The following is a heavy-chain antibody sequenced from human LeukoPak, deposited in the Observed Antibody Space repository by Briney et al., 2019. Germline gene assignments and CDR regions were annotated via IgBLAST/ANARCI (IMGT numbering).Heavy chain of an antibody. D-gene: IGHD2-15*01. CDR2: INHSGST. CDR1: GGSISSSSYY. J-gene: IGHJ6*02. CDR3: ARGLVVAATSHTSYYYYYGMDV. Sequence: SETLSLTCTVSGGSISSSSYYWSWIRQPPGKGLEWIGEINHSGSTNYNPSLKSRVTISVDTSKNQFSLKLSSVTAADTAVYYCARGLVVAATSHTSYYYYYGMDVWGQGTTVTVSS. V-gene: IGHV4-39*07.